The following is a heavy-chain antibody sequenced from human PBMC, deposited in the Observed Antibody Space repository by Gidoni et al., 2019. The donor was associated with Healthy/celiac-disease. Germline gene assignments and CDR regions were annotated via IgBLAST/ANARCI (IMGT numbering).Heavy chain of an antibody. CDR2: INHSGST. V-gene: IGHV4-34*01. J-gene: IGHJ2*01. Sequence: QVQLQQWGAGLLKPSETLSLTCAVYGGSFSGYYWSWIRQPPGKGLEWIGEINHSGSTNYNPSLKSRVTISVDTSKSQFSLKLSSVTAADTAVYYCARERRPNRDWYFDLWGRGTLVTVSS. CDR3: ARERRPNRDWYFDL. CDR1: GGSFSGYY.